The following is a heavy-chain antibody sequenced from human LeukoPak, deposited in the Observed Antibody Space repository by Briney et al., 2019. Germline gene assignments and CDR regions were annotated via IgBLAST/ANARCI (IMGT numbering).Heavy chain of an antibody. J-gene: IGHJ3*02. CDR1: GFSSSSHW. V-gene: IGHV3-74*03. Sequence: GGSLRLSCAASGFSSSSHWMHRVRHAPGEGLVWVSRINGDGSSTTYAASVKGRCSIFRDNDKNTLYLQMNSLRAEDTAVYHCARYKSVYSTDAFDIWGQGTMVTVST. CDR2: INGDGSST. D-gene: IGHD1-1*01. CDR3: ARYKSVYSTDAFDI.